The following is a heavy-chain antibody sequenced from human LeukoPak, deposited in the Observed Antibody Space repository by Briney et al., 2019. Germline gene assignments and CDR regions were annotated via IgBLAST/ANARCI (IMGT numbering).Heavy chain of an antibody. V-gene: IGHV1-2*02. Sequence: ASVKVSCKASGYTFTSYYMHWVRQAPGQGLEWMGWINPNSGGTNYARKFQGRVTMTRDTSISTAYMELSRLRSDDTAVYYCARDGRPSGDIVVVVAATGGFDYWGQGTLVTVSS. J-gene: IGHJ4*02. CDR1: GYTFTSYY. D-gene: IGHD2-15*01. CDR2: INPNSGGT. CDR3: ARDGRPSGDIVVVVAATGGFDY.